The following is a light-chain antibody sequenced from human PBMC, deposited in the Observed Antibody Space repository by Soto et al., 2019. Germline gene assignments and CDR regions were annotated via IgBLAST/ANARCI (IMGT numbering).Light chain of an antibody. CDR2: WAS. V-gene: IGKV4-1*01. CDR1: QIVLFSSNNKNY. Sequence: DIVMTQSPDSVDSHLGLQAPINCKHSQIVLFSSNNKNYLAWYQQRPGQPPKLLITWASTRESGVPDRFSGSGSGTHFTLTITSLQAEDVAVYYCQQYYSSPPTFGQGTKVDIK. CDR3: QQYYSSPPT. J-gene: IGKJ1*01.